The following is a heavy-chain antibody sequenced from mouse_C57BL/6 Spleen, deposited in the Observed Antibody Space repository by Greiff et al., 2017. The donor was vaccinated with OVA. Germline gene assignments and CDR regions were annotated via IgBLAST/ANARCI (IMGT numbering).Heavy chain of an antibody. D-gene: IGHD3-3*01. CDR2: IWSGGST. CDR3: ARRGKGDHYYAMDY. Sequence: VQRVESGPGLVQPSQSLSITCTVSGFSLTSYGVHWVRQSPGKGLEWLGVIWSGGSTDYNAAFISRLSISKDNSKSQVFFKMNSLQADDTAIYYCARRGKGDHYYAMDYWGQGTSVTGSS. CDR1: GFSLTSYG. J-gene: IGHJ4*01. V-gene: IGHV2-2*01.